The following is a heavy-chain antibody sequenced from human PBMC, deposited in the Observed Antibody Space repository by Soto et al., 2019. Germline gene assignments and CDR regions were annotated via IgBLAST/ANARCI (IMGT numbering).Heavy chain of an antibody. D-gene: IGHD6-13*01. J-gene: IGHJ5*02. CDR1: GGSISSYY. CDR3: AREQRGIAAAATSWFDP. V-gene: IGHV4-59*01. CDR2: IYYSGST. Sequence: PSETLSLTCTVSGGSISSYYWSWIRQPPGKGLEWIGYIYYSGSTNYNPSLKSRVTISVDTSKNQFSLKLSSVTAADTAVYYCAREQRGIAAAATSWFDPWGQGTLVTVSS.